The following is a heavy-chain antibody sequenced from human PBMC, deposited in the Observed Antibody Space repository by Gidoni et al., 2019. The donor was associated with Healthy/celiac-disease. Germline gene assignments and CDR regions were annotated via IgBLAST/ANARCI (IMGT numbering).Heavy chain of an antibody. V-gene: IGHV4-59*12. D-gene: IGHD3-22*01. CDR1: GGSISSYY. CDR2: IYYSGST. CDR3: ASHYYYDSSSPFDY. Sequence: QVQLQESGPGLVKPSETLSLTCTVSGGSISSYYWSWIRQPPGKGLEWIGYIYYSGSTNYNPSLKSRVTISVDTSKNQFSLKLSSVTAADTAVYYCASHYYYDSSSPFDYWGQGTLVTVSS. J-gene: IGHJ4*02.